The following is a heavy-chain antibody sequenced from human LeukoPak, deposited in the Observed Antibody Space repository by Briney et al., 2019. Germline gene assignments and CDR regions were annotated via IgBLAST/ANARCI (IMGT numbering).Heavy chain of an antibody. J-gene: IGHJ6*04. D-gene: IGHD3-10*02. V-gene: IGHV3-48*03. Sequence: GGSLRLSCGASGFTFSSYDRNWVRQAPGKGLGWVSYISSSGSTINYADSVKGRFTITRDNAKNSLDLQMNSLRAEDTAVYYCAELGITMSGGVWGKGPTVTIPS. CDR1: GFTFSSYD. CDR2: ISSSGSTI. CDR3: AELGITMSGGV.